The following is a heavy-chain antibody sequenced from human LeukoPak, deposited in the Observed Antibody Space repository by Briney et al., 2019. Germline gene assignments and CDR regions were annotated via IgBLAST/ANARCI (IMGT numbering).Heavy chain of an antibody. CDR2: ISITSNTI. D-gene: IGHD5-24*01. J-gene: IGHJ5*01. CDR3: ARGALDAYDS. V-gene: IGHV3-48*03. Sequence: PGGSLRLSCAASGFSFRDYEMNWVRQAPGKGLEWVSYISITSNTIHYADSVKGRFTISRDNTKNSLHLQMTRLRADDTADYYCARGALDAYDSWGQGTPVTVSS. CDR1: GFSFRDYE.